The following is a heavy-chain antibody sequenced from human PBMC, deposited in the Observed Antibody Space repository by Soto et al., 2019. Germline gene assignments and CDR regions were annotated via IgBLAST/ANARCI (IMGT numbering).Heavy chain of an antibody. CDR2: ILTVFGMV. CDR3: ATPHLRGRHYDFRSPPTASLYHYGLGV. Sequence: QVQLAQSGAEVKKPGSSVRVSCQTSRGTFNTSPISWMRQAPGQGLEWLGDILTVFGMVHYAQQFKDRLNLTADESTTSFCMEMRRLTPEDTAVYFCATPHLRGRHYDFRSPPTASLYHYGLGVWGQGTTVIVSS. J-gene: IGHJ6*02. V-gene: IGHV1-69*01. CDR1: RGTFNTSP. D-gene: IGHD3-3*01.